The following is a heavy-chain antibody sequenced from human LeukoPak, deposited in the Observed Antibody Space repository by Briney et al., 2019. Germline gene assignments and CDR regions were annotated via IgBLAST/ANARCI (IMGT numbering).Heavy chain of an antibody. Sequence: GAPVKVSCKASGYTSTSYDINWVRQATGQGLEWMGWMNPNSGNTGYAQKFQGRVTMTRNTSISTAYMELSSLRSEDTAVYYCARGPEWTYYYYYYMDVWGKGTTVTVSS. CDR2: MNPNSGNT. CDR1: GYTSTSYD. D-gene: IGHD3-3*01. CDR3: ARGPEWTYYYYYYMDV. V-gene: IGHV1-8*01. J-gene: IGHJ6*03.